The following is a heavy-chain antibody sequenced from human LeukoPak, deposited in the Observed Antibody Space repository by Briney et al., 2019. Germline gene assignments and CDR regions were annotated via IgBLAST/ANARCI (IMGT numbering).Heavy chain of an antibody. V-gene: IGHV3-7*01. CDR2: IKQDGSEK. J-gene: IGHJ4*02. D-gene: IGHD2-2*01. CDR3: ARDGDGVSAMPFDY. CDR1: GFTFTGYW. Sequence: GGSLRLSCAASGFTFTGYWMSWVRQAPGKGLEWVANIKQDGSEKHYLDSVKGRFTISRDNAKSSLYLQMNTLRAGDTAVYYCARDGDGVSAMPFDYWGQGTLVTASS.